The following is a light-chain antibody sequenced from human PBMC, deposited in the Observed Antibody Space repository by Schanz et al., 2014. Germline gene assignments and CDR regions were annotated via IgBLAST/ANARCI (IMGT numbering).Light chain of an antibody. CDR1: QSVLYSSNNKNY. J-gene: IGKJ1*01. CDR2: WAS. Sequence: DIVMTQSPDSLAVSLGERATIHCKSSQSVLYSSNNKNYLAWYQQKPGQPPKLLIYWASTRESGVPDRFSGSGSGTDFTLTISSLEPEDFATYYCQQSYSKPRTFGPGTKVEIK. V-gene: IGKV4-1*01. CDR3: QQSYSKPRT.